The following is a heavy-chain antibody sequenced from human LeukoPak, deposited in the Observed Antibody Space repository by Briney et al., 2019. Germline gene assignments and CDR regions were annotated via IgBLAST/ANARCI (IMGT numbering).Heavy chain of an antibody. V-gene: IGHV3-48*03. Sequence: GGSLRLSCAASGFTFSSYEMNWVRQAPGKGLEWVSYISSSGSTIYYADSVKGRFTISRDNAKNSLYLQINSLRAEDTAVYYCARATMDYYYYMDVWGKGTTVTVSS. CDR1: GFTFSSYE. CDR2: ISSSGSTI. J-gene: IGHJ6*03. CDR3: ARATMDYYYYMDV. D-gene: IGHD5-12*01.